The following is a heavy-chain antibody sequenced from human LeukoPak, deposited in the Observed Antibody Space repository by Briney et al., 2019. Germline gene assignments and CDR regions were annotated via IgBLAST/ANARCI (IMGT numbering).Heavy chain of an antibody. CDR1: GGSISSSSYY. CDR2: IYYSGST. Sequence: SETLSLTCTVSGGSISSSSYYWGWIRQPPGKGLEWTGSIYYSGSTYYNPSLKSRVTISVDTSKNQFSLKLSSVTAADTAVYYCARSDEARQWLVLSGFDYWGQGTLVTVSS. D-gene: IGHD6-19*01. J-gene: IGHJ4*02. CDR3: ARSDEARQWLVLSGFDY. V-gene: IGHV4-39*07.